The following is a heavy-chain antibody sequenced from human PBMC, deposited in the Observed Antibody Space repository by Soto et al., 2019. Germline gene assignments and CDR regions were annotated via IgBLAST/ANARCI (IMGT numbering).Heavy chain of an antibody. Sequence: GGSLRLSCAASGFTFSSYAMHWVRQAPGKGLEWVAVISYDGSNKYYADSVKGRFTISRDNSKNTLYLQMNSLRAEDTAVYYCARDVYPSTGIAAAAPCPWGQGTLVTVSS. D-gene: IGHD6-13*01. V-gene: IGHV3-30-3*01. CDR2: ISYDGSNK. J-gene: IGHJ4*02. CDR1: GFTFSSYA. CDR3: ARDVYPSTGIAAAAPCP.